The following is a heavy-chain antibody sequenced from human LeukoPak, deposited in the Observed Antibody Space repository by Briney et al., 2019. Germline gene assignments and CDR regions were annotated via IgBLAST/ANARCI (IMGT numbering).Heavy chain of an antibody. V-gene: IGHV4-30-2*01. D-gene: IGHD2-21*02. CDR3: ARVQYCGGDCYPYYFDY. Sequence: GXGXXWLRXPAXKGLEXXGDIYHRGSPYYNPSLKSQVTISVDRSKNQFSLKLSSVTAADTAVYYCARVQYCGGDCYPYYFDYWGQGTLVTVSS. J-gene: IGHJ4*02. CDR2: IYHRGSP. CDR1: GXG.